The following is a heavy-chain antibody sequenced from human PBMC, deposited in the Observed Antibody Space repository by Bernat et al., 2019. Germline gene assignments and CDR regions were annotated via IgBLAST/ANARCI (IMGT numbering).Heavy chain of an antibody. CDR1: GFHLYRLA. CDR3: AKASGIAVAGVGFDY. J-gene: IGHJ4*02. V-gene: IGHV3-23*01. CDR2: FSGRGGWT. D-gene: IGHD6-19*01. Sequence: VPPLGFGGGLVKAGGSLGTPRGAFGFHLYRLAQSRVRPASGEGAGWVPGFSGRGGWTNYAESVKGRVTIPRDNSKNTLYLQMNSLRAEDTAVYYCAKASGIAVAGVGFDYWGQGTLVTVSS.